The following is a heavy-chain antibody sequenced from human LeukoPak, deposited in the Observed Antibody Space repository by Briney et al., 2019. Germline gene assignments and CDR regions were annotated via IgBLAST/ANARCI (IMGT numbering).Heavy chain of an antibody. CDR2: ISYDGSNK. CDR3: ARDRLRFLEWDTPRRDYGMDV. Sequence: GRSLRLSCAASGFTFSSYAMHWVRQAPGKGLEWVAVISYDGSNKYYADSVKGRFTISRDNSKNTLYLQMNSLRAEDTAVYYCARDRLRFLEWDTPRRDYGMDVWGQGTTVTVSS. CDR1: GFTFSSYA. V-gene: IGHV3-30-3*01. J-gene: IGHJ6*02. D-gene: IGHD3-3*01.